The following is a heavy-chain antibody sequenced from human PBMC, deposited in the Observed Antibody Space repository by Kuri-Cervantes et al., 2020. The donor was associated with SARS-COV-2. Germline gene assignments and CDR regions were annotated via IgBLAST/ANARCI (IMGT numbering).Heavy chain of an antibody. CDR3: AKPGITMVRGVIYWFDP. CDR2: INPNSGGT. CDR1: GYTFTGYY. D-gene: IGHD3-10*01. J-gene: IGHJ5*02. V-gene: IGHV1-2*02. Sequence: ASVKVSCKASGYTFTGYYMHWVRQAPGQGLEWMGWINPNSGGTNYAQKFQGRVTMTRDTSISTAYMELSRLRSDDTAVYYCAKPGITMVRGVIYWFDPWGQGTLVTVSS.